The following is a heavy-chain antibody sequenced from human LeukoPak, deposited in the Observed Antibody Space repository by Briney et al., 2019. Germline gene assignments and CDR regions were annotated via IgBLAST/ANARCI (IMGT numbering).Heavy chain of an antibody. D-gene: IGHD1-1*01. CDR3: ARDAYSERDFDY. CDR1: GFTFSSYS. J-gene: IGHJ4*02. Sequence: KPGGSLRLSCAASGFTFSSYSMNWVRQAPGKWLEWVSSISSSSSYIYYADSVKGRFTISRDNAKNSLYLQMNSLRAEDTAVYYCARDAYSERDFDYWGQGTLVTVSS. CDR2: ISSSSSYI. V-gene: IGHV3-21*01.